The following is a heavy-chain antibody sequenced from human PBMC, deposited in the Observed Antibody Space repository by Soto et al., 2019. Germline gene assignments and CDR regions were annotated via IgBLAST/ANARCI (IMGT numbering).Heavy chain of an antibody. V-gene: IGHV2-5*02. J-gene: IGHJ4*02. Sequence: QITLKESGPTVVKPTQTLTLTCTLSGFSLSTNEVSVGWIRQPPGKALEWLALIYWDDDKRYSPSLKNRLTITKDTSKTQVVLTMTNMDPGDTATYYCAHRDGARFYFDYWGQGTLVTVTS. CDR3: AHRDGARFYFDY. CDR2: IYWDDDK. CDR1: GFSLSTNEVS.